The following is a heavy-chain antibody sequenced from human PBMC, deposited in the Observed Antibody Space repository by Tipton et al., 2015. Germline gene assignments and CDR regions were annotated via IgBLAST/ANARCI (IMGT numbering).Heavy chain of an antibody. J-gene: IGHJ4*02. V-gene: IGHV3-53*01. CDR3: AKAHNMVATGGNY. CDR2: IYSGGST. Sequence: SLRLSCAASGFTVSSNYMSWVRQAPGKGLEWVSVIYSGGSTYYADSVKGRFTISRDNSKNTLYLQMNSLRAEDTAVYYCAKAHNMVATGGNYWGQGTLVTVSS. D-gene: IGHD5-12*01. CDR1: GFTVSSNY.